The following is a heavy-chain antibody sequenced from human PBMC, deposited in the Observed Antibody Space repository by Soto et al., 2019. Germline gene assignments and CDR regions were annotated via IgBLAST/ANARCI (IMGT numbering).Heavy chain of an antibody. Sequence: PGGSLRLSCAASGFPFSSYWMSWVRQAPGKGLEWVANIKQDGSEKYYVDSVKGRFTISRGNAKNSLYLQMNSLRAEDTAVYYCASNSSGWYWDYWGQGTLVTVSS. CDR2: IKQDGSEK. CDR3: ASNSSGWYWDY. J-gene: IGHJ4*02. D-gene: IGHD6-19*01. V-gene: IGHV3-7*01. CDR1: GFPFSSYW.